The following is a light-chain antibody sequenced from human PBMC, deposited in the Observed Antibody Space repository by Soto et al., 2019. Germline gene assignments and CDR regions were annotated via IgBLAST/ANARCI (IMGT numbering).Light chain of an antibody. CDR1: QTIRCNY. Sequence: ETVLTQSPGTLSLSPGERATLSCRASQTIRCNYLAWYRQTPGQAPSLLIYGASNKATGIADRFSGSGSGTDFTLIIIRLEHQDFALYYCQQYGSSPWTFGQGNKVQIK. CDR3: QQYGSSPWT. J-gene: IGKJ1*01. V-gene: IGKV3-20*01. CDR2: GAS.